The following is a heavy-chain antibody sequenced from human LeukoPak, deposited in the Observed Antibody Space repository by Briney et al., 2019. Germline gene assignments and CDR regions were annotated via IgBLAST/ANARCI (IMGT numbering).Heavy chain of an antibody. J-gene: IGHJ5*02. CDR2: TYYSGST. CDR3: ARGEPPEMATIVNRFDP. D-gene: IGHD5-24*01. Sequence: SETLPLTCTVTASYISSDGYYWSWIPQHPHKDLERTGYTYYSGSTYYNPSLKSRVTISVDTSKNQFSLKLSSVTAADTAVYYCARGEPPEMATIVNRFDPWGQGTLVPVSS. CDR1: ASYISSDGYY. V-gene: IGHV4-31*03.